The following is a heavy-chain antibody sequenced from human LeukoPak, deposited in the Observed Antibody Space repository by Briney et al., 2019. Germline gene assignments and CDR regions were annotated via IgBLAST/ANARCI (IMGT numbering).Heavy chain of an antibody. CDR2: ITASGTAM. CDR1: GFTFSSYS. CDR3: ASSGSYRFDY. Sequence: GGSLRLSCAASGFTFSSYSMNWVRQAPGKGLEWVSHITASGTAMFYADSVKGRFTISRDNAKNSLYMQMNSLRDEDTAVYYCASSGSYRFDYWGQGTLVTVSS. D-gene: IGHD1-26*01. V-gene: IGHV3-48*02. J-gene: IGHJ4*02.